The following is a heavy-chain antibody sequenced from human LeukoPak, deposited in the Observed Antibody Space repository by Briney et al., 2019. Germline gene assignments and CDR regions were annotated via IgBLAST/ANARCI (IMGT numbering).Heavy chain of an antibody. CDR1: GFTFSSYS. CDR2: ISSSSSYI. Sequence: GGSLRLSCAASGFTFSSYSMNWVRQAPGKGLEWVSSISSSSSYIYYADSVKGRFTISRDNSKNTLYLQMNSLRAEDTAVYYCAKGVAGFFDYWGQGTLVTVSS. CDR3: AKGVAGFFDY. D-gene: IGHD6-19*01. J-gene: IGHJ4*02. V-gene: IGHV3-21*01.